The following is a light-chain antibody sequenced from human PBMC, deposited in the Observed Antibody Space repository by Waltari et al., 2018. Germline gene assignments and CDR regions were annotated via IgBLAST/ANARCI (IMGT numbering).Light chain of an antibody. CDR3: QHYVRLPAT. CDR1: QSVSRS. CDR2: GTS. V-gene: IGKV3-20*01. J-gene: IGKJ1*01. Sequence: EIVLAQSPGTLSLSPGERATLSCRASQSVSRSLAWYQQKPGQAPRLLIYGTSIRATGIPDRFSGSESGTDFSLTISRLESEDFAVYYCQHYVRLPATFGQGTKVEIK.